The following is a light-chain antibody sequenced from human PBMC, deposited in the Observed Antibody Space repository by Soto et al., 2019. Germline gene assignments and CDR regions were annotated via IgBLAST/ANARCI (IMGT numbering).Light chain of an antibody. CDR3: QQYGSSPRVT. Sequence: EIVLTQSPGTLSLSPGERATLSCRASQSVSRSYVAWYQQKPGQAPRLLIYGASSSATGMPDRFSGSGSGTDFTLTISRLEPEDFAVYYCQQYGSSPRVTFGGGTKVEIK. CDR2: GAS. J-gene: IGKJ4*01. CDR1: QSVSRSY. V-gene: IGKV3-20*01.